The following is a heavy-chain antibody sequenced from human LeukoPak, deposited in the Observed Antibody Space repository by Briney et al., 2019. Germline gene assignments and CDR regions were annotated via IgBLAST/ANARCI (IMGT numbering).Heavy chain of an antibody. D-gene: IGHD3-10*01. CDR2: IIPIFGTA. Sequence: SVKVSCKASGGTFSSYAISWARQAPGQGLEWMGGIIPIFGTANYAQKFRGRVTITADESTSTAYMELSSLRSEDTAVYYCARDPYYYGSGNWFDPWGQGTLVTVSS. CDR1: GGTFSSYA. CDR3: ARDPYYYGSGNWFDP. V-gene: IGHV1-69*13. J-gene: IGHJ5*02.